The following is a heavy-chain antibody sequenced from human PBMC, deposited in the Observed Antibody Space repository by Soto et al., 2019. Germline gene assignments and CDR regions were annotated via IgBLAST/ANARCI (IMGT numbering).Heavy chain of an antibody. D-gene: IGHD3-22*01. V-gene: IGHV3-73*01. CDR2: IRSKANSYAT. CDR1: GFTFSGSA. J-gene: IGHJ4*02. Sequence: PGGSLRLSCAASGFTFSGSAMHWVRQASGKGLEWVGRIRSKANSYATAYAASLKGRFTISRDDSKNTAYLQMNSLKTEDTAVYYCNRHFPDYYDSSGYYIDYWGQGPLVTVSS. CDR3: NRHFPDYYDSSGYYIDY.